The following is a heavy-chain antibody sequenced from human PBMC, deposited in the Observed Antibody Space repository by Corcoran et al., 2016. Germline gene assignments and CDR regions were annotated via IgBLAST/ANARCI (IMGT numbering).Heavy chain of an antibody. CDR1: GGSFSGYY. J-gene: IGHJ5*02. D-gene: IGHD6-19*01. Sequence: QVQLQQRGAGLLKPSETLSLTCAVYGGSFSGYYWSWIRQPPGKGLEWIGEINHSGSTNYNPSLKSLVTISVDTSKNQFSLKLSSVTAADTAVYYCARGGEQWLMHNWFDPWGQGTLVTVSS. V-gene: IGHV4-34*01. CDR2: INHSGST. CDR3: ARGGEQWLMHNWFDP.